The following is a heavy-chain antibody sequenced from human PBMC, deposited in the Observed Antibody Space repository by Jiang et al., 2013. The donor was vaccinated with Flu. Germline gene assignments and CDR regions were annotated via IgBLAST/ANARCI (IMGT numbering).Heavy chain of an antibody. CDR3: ASANWGLDRAFDI. Sequence: LLKPSETLSLTCAVYGGSFSGYYWSWIRQPPGKGLEWIGEINHSGSTNYNPSLKSRVTISVDTSKNQFSLKLSSVTAADTAVYYCASANWGLDRAFDIWGQGTMVTVSS. V-gene: IGHV4-34*01. J-gene: IGHJ3*02. CDR2: INHSGST. D-gene: IGHD7-27*01. CDR1: GGSFSGYY.